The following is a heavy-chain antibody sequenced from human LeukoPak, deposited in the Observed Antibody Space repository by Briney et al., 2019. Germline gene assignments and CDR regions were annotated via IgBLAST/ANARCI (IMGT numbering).Heavy chain of an antibody. D-gene: IGHD3-3*01. CDR1: GGSISSSSYS. Sequence: SETLSLTCTVSGGSISSSSYSWGWIRQPPGKGLEWIGSIYYSGSTYYNPSLKSRVTISVDTSKNQFSLKLSSVTAADTAVYYCAREGQRKFWSGSNYFDYWGQGTLVTVSS. J-gene: IGHJ4*02. CDR2: IYYSGST. V-gene: IGHV4-39*02. CDR3: AREGQRKFWSGSNYFDY.